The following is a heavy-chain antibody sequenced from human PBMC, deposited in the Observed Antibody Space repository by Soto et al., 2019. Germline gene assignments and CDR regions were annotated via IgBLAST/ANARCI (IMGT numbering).Heavy chain of an antibody. V-gene: IGHV3-53*01. CDR1: GLTISGKKY. CDR2: LNDVDGS. D-gene: IGHD1-1*01. Sequence: DVQLVESGGGLIQPGESLRLSCAAFGLTISGKKYVAWVRQAPGEGLEWVSALNDVDGSFYADSVKGRFTNSSDSSKTTVYLQMNDLRPDDTAVYYCATWHEREHAYDVGGQGTTVTVSS. J-gene: IGHJ3*01. CDR3: ATWHEREHAYDV.